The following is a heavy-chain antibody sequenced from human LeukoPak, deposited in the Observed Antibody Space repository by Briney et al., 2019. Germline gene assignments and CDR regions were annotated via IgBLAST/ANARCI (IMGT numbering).Heavy chain of an antibody. CDR3: ARKISGSCSLPMDYFDY. J-gene: IGHJ4*02. CDR1: GYTFTGYY. CDR2: INPNSGGT. Sequence: ASVKVSCKASGYTFTGYYMHWVRQAPGQGLEWMGWINPNSGGTNYAQKFQGRVTMTRDTSISTAYMELSRLRSDDTAVYYCARKISGSCSLPMDYFDYWGQGTLVTVSS. D-gene: IGHD3-10*01. V-gene: IGHV1-2*02.